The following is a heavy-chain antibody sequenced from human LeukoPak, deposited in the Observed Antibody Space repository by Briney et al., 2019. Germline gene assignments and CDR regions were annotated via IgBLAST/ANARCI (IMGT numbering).Heavy chain of an antibody. D-gene: IGHD3-10*01. CDR3: AKDPHYYGSGSNTDY. V-gene: IGHV3-23*01. J-gene: IGHJ4*02. CDR2: ISGSGGST. CDR1: GFTFSSYA. Sequence: GSLRLSCAASGFTFSSYAMSWVRQAPGKGLEWVSAISGSGGSTYYADSVKGRFTISRDNSKNTLYLQMNSLRAEDTAVYYCAKDPHYYGSGSNTDYWGQGTLVTVSS.